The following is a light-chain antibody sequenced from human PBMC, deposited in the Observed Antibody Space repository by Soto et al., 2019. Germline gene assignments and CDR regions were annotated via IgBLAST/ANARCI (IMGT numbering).Light chain of an antibody. J-gene: IGLJ2*01. CDR2: GDT. Sequence: QTVVTQPPSVSGAPGQRVTISCTGSSSNIGAGYDVHWYQQLPGTAPQLLIYGDTNRPSGVPDRFSGSKSGTSASLAITGLQAEDEADYYCQSYDISLSGHVLFGGGTKLTVL. V-gene: IGLV1-40*01. CDR1: SSNIGAGYD. CDR3: QSYDISLSGHVL.